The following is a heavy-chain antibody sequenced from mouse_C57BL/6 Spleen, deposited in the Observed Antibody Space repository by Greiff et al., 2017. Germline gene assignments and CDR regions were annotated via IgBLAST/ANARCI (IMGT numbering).Heavy chain of an antibody. CDR2: ISDGGSYT. J-gene: IGHJ1*03. Sequence: EVNVVESGGGLVKPGGSLKLSCAASGFTFSSYAMSWVRQTPEKRLEWVATISDGGSYTYSPDNVKGRFTISRDNAKNNLYLQMSHLKSEDTAMYYCARDGRGFDVWGTGTTVTVSS. V-gene: IGHV5-4*01. CDR3: ARDGRGFDV. CDR1: GFTFSSYA.